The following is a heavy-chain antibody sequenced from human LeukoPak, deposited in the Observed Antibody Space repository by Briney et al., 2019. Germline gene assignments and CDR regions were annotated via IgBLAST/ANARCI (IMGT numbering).Heavy chain of an antibody. CDR2: MNPNSGNT. J-gene: IGHJ6*02. Sequence: ASVKVSCKASGYTFTSYDINWVRQATGQGLEWMGWMNPNSGNTGYAQKFQGRVTMTRNTSISTAYMELSSLRSEDTAVYYCARGALRSGYYPYYYYYYGMDVWGQGTTVTVSS. D-gene: IGHD3-22*01. V-gene: IGHV1-8*01. CDR1: GYTFTSYD. CDR3: ARGALRSGYYPYYYYYYGMDV.